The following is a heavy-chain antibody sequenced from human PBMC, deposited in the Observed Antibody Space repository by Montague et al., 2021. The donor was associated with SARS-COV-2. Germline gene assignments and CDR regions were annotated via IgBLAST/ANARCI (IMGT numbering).Heavy chain of an antibody. Sequence: TLSLTCTVSGGSISSGGYYWSWIRQHPGKGLEWIGYIYYSGSIYYNPSLKSRVTISVDTSKNQFSLKLSSVTAADTAVYYCARVQRITIFGVVTYFDYWGQGTLVTVSS. CDR1: GGSISSGGYY. CDR2: IYYSGSI. J-gene: IGHJ4*02. CDR3: ARVQRITIFGVVTYFDY. V-gene: IGHV4-31*03. D-gene: IGHD3-3*01.